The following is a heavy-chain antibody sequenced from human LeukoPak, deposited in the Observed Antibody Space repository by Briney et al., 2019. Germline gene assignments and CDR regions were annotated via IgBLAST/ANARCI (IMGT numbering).Heavy chain of an antibody. CDR2: ISGSGSAM. D-gene: IGHD4-11*01. J-gene: IGHJ4*02. Sequence: GGSLRLSCAASGFTFSSYSMNWVRRAPGEGLEWVSYISGSGSAMYYADSVKGRFTISRDNAKNSLYLQMNSLRAEDTAVYYCARGTGSNYTLGYWGQGTLVTVSS. V-gene: IGHV3-48*01. CDR1: GFTFSSYS. CDR3: ARGTGSNYTLGY.